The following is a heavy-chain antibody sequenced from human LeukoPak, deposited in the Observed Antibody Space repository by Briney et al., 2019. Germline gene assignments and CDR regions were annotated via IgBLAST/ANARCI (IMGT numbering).Heavy chain of an antibody. D-gene: IGHD6-19*01. CDR3: AKKLSGSGWIFDY. CDR1: GFTFSSYA. CDR2: ISVSGGST. V-gene: IGHV3-23*01. J-gene: IGHJ4*02. Sequence: PGGSLRVSCAASGFTFSSYAMSWVRQAPGKGLEWVSTISVSGGSTYYADSVKGRFTISRDNSKNTLYLQMDSLRAEDTAVYYCAKKLSGSGWIFDYWGQGTLVTVSS.